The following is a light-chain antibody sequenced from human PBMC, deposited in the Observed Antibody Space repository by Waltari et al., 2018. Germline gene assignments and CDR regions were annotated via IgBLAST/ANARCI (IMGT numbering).Light chain of an antibody. J-gene: IGLJ1*01. CDR3: SSYTRRNTPSSV. CDR1: SSDIGGYDY. Sequence: QSALTQPASVSGSPGQSITISCTGTSSDIGGYDYVSWYQQHQDKAPTLLIYEVTNRPSGVSSRSSGTKAGNTASLAISGLQPEDEADYYCSSYTRRNTPSSVFGTGTQVTVL. CDR2: EVT. V-gene: IGLV2-14*01.